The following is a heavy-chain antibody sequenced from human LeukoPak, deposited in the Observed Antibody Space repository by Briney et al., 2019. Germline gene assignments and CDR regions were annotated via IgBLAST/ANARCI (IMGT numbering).Heavy chain of an antibody. D-gene: IGHD2-2*01. CDR1: GFTFSSYA. Sequence: GGSLRLSCAASGFTFSSYAMSWVRQAPGKGLEWVSAISGSGGSTYYADSVKGRFTISRDNSKNTLYLQTNSLRAEDTAVYYCAKAGYCSSTSCPPGDYYYYYGMDVWGKGTTVTVSS. V-gene: IGHV3-23*01. CDR2: ISGSGGST. CDR3: AKAGYCSSTSCPPGDYYYYYGMDV. J-gene: IGHJ6*04.